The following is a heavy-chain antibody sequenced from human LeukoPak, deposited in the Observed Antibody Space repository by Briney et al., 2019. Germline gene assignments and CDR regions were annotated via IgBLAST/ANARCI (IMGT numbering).Heavy chain of an antibody. V-gene: IGHV3-30-3*01. CDR2: ISYDGSNK. D-gene: IGHD6-13*01. CDR3: ARDRSSSWLWTYYYYGMDV. CDR1: GFTFSSYA. Sequence: GGSLRHSCAASGFTFSSYAMHWVRQAPGKGLEWVAVISYDGSNKYYADSVKGRFTISRDNSKNTLYLQMNSLRAEDTAVYYCARDRSSSWLWTYYYYGMDVWGQGTTVTVSS. J-gene: IGHJ6*02.